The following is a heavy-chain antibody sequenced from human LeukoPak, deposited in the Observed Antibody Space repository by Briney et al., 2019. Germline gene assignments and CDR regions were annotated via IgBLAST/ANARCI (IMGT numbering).Heavy chain of an antibody. Sequence: PGGSLRLSCAASGFTLSSYWMHWVPQAPGKGRVWVSRISSDGTITNYADSVKGRFTISRDNAKNTLYLQMNSLRAEDTAVYYCANHDYYYGMDVWGQGTTVTVSS. J-gene: IGHJ6*02. CDR1: GFTLSSYW. CDR3: ANHDYYYGMDV. V-gene: IGHV3-74*01. CDR2: ISSDGTIT.